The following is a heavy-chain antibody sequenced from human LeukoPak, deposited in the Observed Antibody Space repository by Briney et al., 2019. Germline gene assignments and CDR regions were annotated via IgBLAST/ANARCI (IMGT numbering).Heavy chain of an antibody. CDR3: AKDRSGYDWWGYFDY. CDR2: ISYDGSNK. D-gene: IGHD5-12*01. J-gene: IGHJ4*02. Sequence: PGGSLRLSCAVSGFTFSSHGIHWIRQAPGKGLEWVAVISYDGSNKYYADSVKGRFTISRDNSKYTLDLQMNSLRAEDTAIYYCAKDRSGYDWWGYFDYWGQGTLVSVSS. V-gene: IGHV3-30*18. CDR1: GFTFSSHG.